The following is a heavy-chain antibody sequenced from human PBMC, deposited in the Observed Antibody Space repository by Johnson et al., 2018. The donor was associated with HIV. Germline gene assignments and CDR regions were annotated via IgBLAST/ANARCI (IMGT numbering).Heavy chain of an antibody. V-gene: IGHV3-9*01. CDR1: GFTFDDYA. J-gene: IGHJ3*02. D-gene: IGHD6-13*01. CDR3: AKDAIATAADDAFDI. CDR2: ISWNSGSI. Sequence: VQLVESGGGLVQPGRSLRLSCAASGFTFDDYAMHWVRQAPGKGLEWVSGISWNSGSIGYADSVKGRFTISRDNSKNTLFLQMNSLRAEDTAVYYCAKDAIATAADDAFDIWGQGTMVTVSS.